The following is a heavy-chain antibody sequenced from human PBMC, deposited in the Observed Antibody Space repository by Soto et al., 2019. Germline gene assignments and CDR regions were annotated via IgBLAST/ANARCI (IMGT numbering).Heavy chain of an antibody. CDR2: ISYDGSNK. CDR1: GFTFSSYG. D-gene: IGHD2-15*01. Sequence: QVQLVESGGGVVQPGRSLRLSCAASGFTFSSYGMQWVRQAPGKGLVWVAVISYDGSNKYYADSVKGRVTISRDNSKNTLYLQRNSRRAEDKAVYYCAKEQRFSPGVGVVAATNHYYGMDVW. V-gene: IGHV3-30*18. CDR3: AKEQRFSPGVGVVAATNHYYGMDV. J-gene: IGHJ6*01.